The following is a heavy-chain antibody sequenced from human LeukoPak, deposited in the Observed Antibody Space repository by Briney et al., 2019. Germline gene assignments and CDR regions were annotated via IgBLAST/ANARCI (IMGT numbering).Heavy chain of an antibody. J-gene: IGHJ6*03. Sequence: SVKVSCKASGGTFSSYAISWVRQAPGQGLEWMGGIIPIFGTANYAQKFQGRVTITADESTSTAYMELSSLRSEDTAVYYCARGTRAPTPDYYYMDVWGKGTTVTVSS. V-gene: IGHV1-69*01. CDR2: IIPIFGTA. CDR3: ARGTRAPTPDYYYMDV. CDR1: GGTFSSYA.